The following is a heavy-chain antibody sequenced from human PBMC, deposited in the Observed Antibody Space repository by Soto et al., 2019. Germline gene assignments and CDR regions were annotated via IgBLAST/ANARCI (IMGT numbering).Heavy chain of an antibody. CDR2: IYPGDSDT. Sequence: EVQLVQSGAEVKKPGESLKISCKGSGYSFTSYWIGWVRQMPGKGLEWMGIIYPGDSDTRYSPSFQGQVTISADKSISTAYLQWSSLKASDTAMYYCARSASLHYDILTGPSDYYMDVWGKGTTVTVSS. V-gene: IGHV5-51*03. D-gene: IGHD3-9*01. CDR1: GYSFTSYW. J-gene: IGHJ6*03. CDR3: ARSASLHYDILTGPSDYYMDV.